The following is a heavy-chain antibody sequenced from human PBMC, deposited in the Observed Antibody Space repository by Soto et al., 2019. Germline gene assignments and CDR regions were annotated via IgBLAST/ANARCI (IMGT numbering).Heavy chain of an antibody. CDR2: ISKSDYT. J-gene: IGHJ4*02. CDR1: GFTFSNAW. Sequence: GGSLRLSCTVSGFTFSNAWMTWVRQAPGKGLEWVSSISKSDYTYYSDSVKGRFAISRDNAKSSVSLQMNTLRVEDTAVYYCAREDSIIIPAVSDFWVQGTLVTVSS. D-gene: IGHD2-2*01. V-gene: IGHV3-21*01. CDR3: AREDSIIIPAVSDF.